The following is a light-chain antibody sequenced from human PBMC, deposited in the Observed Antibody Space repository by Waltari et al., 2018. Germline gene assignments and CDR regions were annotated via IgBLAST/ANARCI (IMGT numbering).Light chain of an antibody. CDR1: SSDSGAYNY. CDR3: SSFTSSTTGI. CDR2: DVS. V-gene: IGLV2-14*03. J-gene: IGLJ2*01. Sequence: SALTQPDSVSGSPGQSITISCSGVSSDSGAYNYVSWYRRHPGEAPKVIIYDVSNRPSGVSNRFSGSKSGSTASLTISGLQPGDEAVYYCSSFTSSTTGIFGGGTKLTVL.